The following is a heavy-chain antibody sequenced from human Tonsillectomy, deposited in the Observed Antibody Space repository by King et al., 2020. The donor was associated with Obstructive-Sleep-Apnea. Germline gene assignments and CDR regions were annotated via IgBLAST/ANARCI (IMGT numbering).Heavy chain of an antibody. V-gene: IGHV3-23*04. D-gene: IGHD6-19*01. J-gene: IGHJ3*02. CDR3: AKEQSTVGGNGAFDI. CDR2: IGGSGSST. CDR1: GFTVSSYA. Sequence: VQLVESGGGLVQPGGSLRLSCAASGFTVSSYAISWVRQAPGKGLEWVSAIGGSGSSTYYADSVKGRFTISRDNSKNTLYLQMNSLRAEDTALYYCAKEQSTVGGNGAFDIWGQGTMVTVSS.